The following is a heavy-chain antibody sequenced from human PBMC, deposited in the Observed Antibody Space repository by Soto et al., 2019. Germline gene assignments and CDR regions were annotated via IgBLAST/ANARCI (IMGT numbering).Heavy chain of an antibody. D-gene: IGHD2-2*01. CDR3: ARVSVSSYQFDY. V-gene: IGHV3-74*01. CDR2: INPDGSST. CDR1: GFTFSSYW. Sequence: EVQLVESGGGLVQPGGSLRLSCAASGFTFSSYWMHWFRQAPGKGLVWVSRINPDGSSTSYADSVKGRFTISRDNAKTTLYLEMTSLRAEDTDVYYCARVSVSSYQFDYWGQGTLVTVSS. J-gene: IGHJ4*02.